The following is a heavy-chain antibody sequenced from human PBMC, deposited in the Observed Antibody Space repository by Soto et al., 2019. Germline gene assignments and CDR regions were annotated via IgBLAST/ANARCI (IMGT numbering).Heavy chain of an antibody. V-gene: IGHV4-31*03. CDR2: IYYSGST. Sequence: SETLSLTCTVSGDSISGGDYYWSWIRQHPTKGLEWIGYIYYSGSTTYNTSLRSRISMSVDTSNNQVSLKLSSVTAADTAVYYCARGPRLTGFYKGWFDSWGQGTLVTVSS. D-gene: IGHD3-9*01. CDR1: GDSISGGDYY. CDR3: ARGPRLTGFYKGWFDS. J-gene: IGHJ5*01.